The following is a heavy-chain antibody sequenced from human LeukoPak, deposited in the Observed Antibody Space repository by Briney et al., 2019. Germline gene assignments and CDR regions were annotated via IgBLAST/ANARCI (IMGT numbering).Heavy chain of an antibody. CDR2: INPSGGST. Sequence: ASVKVSCKVSGYTLTELSMHWVRQAPGQGLEWMGIINPSGGSTSYAQKFQGRVTMTRDTSTSTVYMELSSLRSEDTAVYYCARGGYCSSTSCYAEEFDPWGQGTLVTVSS. CDR1: GYTLTELS. D-gene: IGHD2-2*01. CDR3: ARGGYCSSTSCYAEEFDP. J-gene: IGHJ5*02. V-gene: IGHV1-46*01.